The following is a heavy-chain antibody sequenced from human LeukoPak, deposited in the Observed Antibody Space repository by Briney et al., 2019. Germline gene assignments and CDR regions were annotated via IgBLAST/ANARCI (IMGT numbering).Heavy chain of an antibody. CDR1: GYTFTSYD. CDR3: VRTPPNWGADY. V-gene: IGHV1-8*01. CDR2: MSPKSGNT. D-gene: IGHD7-27*01. J-gene: IGHJ4*02. Sequence: ASVKVSCKASGYTFTSYDINWVRQATGQGLEWMGWMSPKSGNTGYAQEFQGRVTMTSNTAISTAYMELSSLRSEDTAVYYCVRTPPNWGADYWGQGTLVTVSS.